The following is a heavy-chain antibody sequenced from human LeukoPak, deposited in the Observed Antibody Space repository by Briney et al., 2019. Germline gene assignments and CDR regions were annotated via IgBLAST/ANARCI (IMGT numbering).Heavy chain of an antibody. Sequence: GGSLRLSCAASGFTFSSYAMSWVRQAPGKGLEWVSAISGSGGSTYYADSVKGRFTISRDNSKNTLYLQMNSLRAEDTAVYYCARRSRMIAARRLDYWGQGTLVTVSS. CDR3: ARRSRMIAARRLDY. D-gene: IGHD6-6*01. CDR1: GFTFSSYA. J-gene: IGHJ4*02. CDR2: ISGSGGST. V-gene: IGHV3-23*01.